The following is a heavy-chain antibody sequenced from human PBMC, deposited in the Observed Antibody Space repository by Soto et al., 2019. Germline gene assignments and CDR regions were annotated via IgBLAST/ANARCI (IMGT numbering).Heavy chain of an antibody. V-gene: IGHV3-9*01. J-gene: IGHJ4*02. Sequence: EVQLVESGGGLVQPGRSLRLSCAASGFTFDDYAMHWVRRVPGKGLEWVSSISWNSNIIGYADSVKGCFTISRDNAKNSLYLQMNSLRPEDTAFYYCAKGGPDGFCSGGRCYFDYWGQGTLVTVSS. CDR3: AKGGPDGFCSGGRCYFDY. CDR2: ISWNSNII. D-gene: IGHD2-15*01. CDR1: GFTFDDYA.